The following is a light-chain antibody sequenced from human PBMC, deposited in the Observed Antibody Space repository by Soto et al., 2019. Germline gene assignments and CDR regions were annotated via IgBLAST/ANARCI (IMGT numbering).Light chain of an antibody. J-gene: IGLJ2*01. Sequence: QSVLTQPPSGSGAPGQRVTLSCTGSSSNIGAGYDVHWYQQLPGTAPKLLISGNSNRPSGVPDRFSGSKSGTSASLAITGLQAEDEADYYCQSYDSSVSKVVFGGGTKLTVL. CDR2: GNS. CDR3: QSYDSSVSKVV. CDR1: SSNIGAGYD. V-gene: IGLV1-40*01.